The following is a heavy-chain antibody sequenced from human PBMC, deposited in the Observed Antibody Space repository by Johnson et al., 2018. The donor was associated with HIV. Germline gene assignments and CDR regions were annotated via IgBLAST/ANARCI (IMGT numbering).Heavy chain of an antibody. D-gene: IGHD3-22*01. CDR3: ARDGRKLTYYYDSSGYDDAFDI. CDR1: GFTFSSYG. V-gene: IGHV3-30*19. J-gene: IGHJ3*02. Sequence: VHLVESGGGVVQPGRSLRLSCAASGFTFSSYGMHWVRQAPGKGLEWVAVISYDGSNKYYADSVKGRFTISRDNSKNTLYLQMNSLRAEDTAVYYCARDGRKLTYYYDSSGYDDAFDIWGQGTMVTVSS. CDR2: ISYDGSNK.